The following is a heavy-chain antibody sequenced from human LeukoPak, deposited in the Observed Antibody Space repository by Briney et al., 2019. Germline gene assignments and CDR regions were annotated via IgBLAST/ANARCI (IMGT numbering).Heavy chain of an antibody. Sequence: GGSLRLSCAASGFTFDDYAMHWVRHAPGKGLEWVSGISWNSGSIGYADSVKGRFTISRDNAKNSLYLQMNSLRAEDTALYYCAKVLGNYYYGMDVWGQGTTVTVSS. V-gene: IGHV3-9*01. CDR2: ISWNSGSI. J-gene: IGHJ6*02. D-gene: IGHD2-15*01. CDR1: GFTFDDYA. CDR3: AKVLGNYYYGMDV.